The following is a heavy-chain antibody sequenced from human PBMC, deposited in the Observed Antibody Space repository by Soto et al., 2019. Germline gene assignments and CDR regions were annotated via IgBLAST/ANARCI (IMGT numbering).Heavy chain of an antibody. Sequence: QVQLVQSGAEVKKPGASVKVSCKASGYSFTSHGITWVRQAPGQGLEWMGWISAYNGHTNYAQKLQGRVTTTTTTTTSTAYMELRSLRSDDTAVYYCARDNGFGESDVWGQGTTVTVSS. D-gene: IGHD3-10*01. V-gene: IGHV1-18*01. CDR3: ARDNGFGESDV. J-gene: IGHJ6*02. CDR1: GYSFTSHG. CDR2: ISAYNGHT.